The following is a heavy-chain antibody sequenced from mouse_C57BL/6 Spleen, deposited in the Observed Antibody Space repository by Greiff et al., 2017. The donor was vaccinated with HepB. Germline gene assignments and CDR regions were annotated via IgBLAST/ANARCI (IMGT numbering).Heavy chain of an antibody. V-gene: IGHV1-54*01. Sequence: QVQLQQSGAELVRPGTSVKVSCKASGYAFTNYLIEWVKQRPGQGLEWIGVINPGSGGTNYNEKFKGKATLTADKSSSTAYMQLSSLTSEDSAVYFCARRGVVAEDYWGQGTTLTVSS. D-gene: IGHD1-1*01. CDR1: GYAFTNYL. CDR2: INPGSGGT. J-gene: IGHJ2*01. CDR3: ARRGVVAEDY.